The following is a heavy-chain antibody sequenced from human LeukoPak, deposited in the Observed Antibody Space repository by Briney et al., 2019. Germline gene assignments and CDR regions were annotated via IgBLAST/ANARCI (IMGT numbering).Heavy chain of an antibody. CDR1: GDSVSSNSAA. J-gene: IGHJ4*02. CDR2: TYYRSKWYN. Sequence: SQTLSLTCAISGDSVSSNSAAWNWIRQPPSRGLEWLGRTYYRSKWYNDYAVSVKSRITINPDTSKNHFSLQLNSVTPEDTAVYYCARVAPPEMSLDYWGQGTLVTDSS. D-gene: IGHD5-24*01. CDR3: ARVAPPEMSLDY. V-gene: IGHV6-1*01.